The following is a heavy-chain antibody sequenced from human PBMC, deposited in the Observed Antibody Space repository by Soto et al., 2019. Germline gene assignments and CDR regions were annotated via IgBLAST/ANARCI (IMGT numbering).Heavy chain of an antibody. V-gene: IGHV1-69*12. CDR1: GGTFSSYA. CDR2: IIPIFGTA. Sequence: QVQLVQSGAEVKKPGSSVKVSCKASGGTFSSYAISWVRQAPGQGLEWMGGIIPIFGTANYAQKFQGRVTITADESTSTAYMELSSLRSEDTAVYYCASTESNRYGYNYRGDYWGQGTLVTVSS. J-gene: IGHJ4*02. D-gene: IGHD5-12*01. CDR3: ASTESNRYGYNYRGDY.